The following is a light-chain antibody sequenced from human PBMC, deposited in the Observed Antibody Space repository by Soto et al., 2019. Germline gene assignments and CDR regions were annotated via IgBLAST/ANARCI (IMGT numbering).Light chain of an antibody. Sequence: EIVITQSPATLALSRGERSTLSCRANHAISSHLAWYQQKPGQAHRLLIYDTSSRATGIPDRFSGSGSGTDFTLTISRLEPEDFAVYYCQQYCTSEIIFGQGTRLDIK. CDR1: HAISSH. J-gene: IGKJ5*01. CDR2: DTS. CDR3: QQYCTSEII. V-gene: IGKV3-20*01.